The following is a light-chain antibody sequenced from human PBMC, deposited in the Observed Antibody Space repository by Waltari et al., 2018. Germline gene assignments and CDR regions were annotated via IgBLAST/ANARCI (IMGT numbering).Light chain of an antibody. Sequence: DIVMTQSPDSLAVSLGERATINCKSSHSVLYSSNNKNYLAWFQQKPGQPPRLLIYWASTRESGFPDRFSGSGSGTDFTLTITSLEPEDFTVYYCQHRSDWPLTFGGGTKVEIK. CDR1: HSVLYSSNNKNY. CDR3: QHRSDWPLT. V-gene: IGKV4-1*01. CDR2: WAS. J-gene: IGKJ4*01.